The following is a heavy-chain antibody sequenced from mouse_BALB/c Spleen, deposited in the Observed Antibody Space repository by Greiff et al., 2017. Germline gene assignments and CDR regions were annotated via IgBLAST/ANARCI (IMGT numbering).Heavy chain of an antibody. V-gene: IGHV5-17*02. CDR2: ISSGSSTI. CDR3: ARSDYGNFGAMDD. Sequence: EVMLVESGGGLVQPGGSRKLSCAASGFTFSSFGMRWVRQAPEKGLEWVAYISSGSSTIYYADTVKGRFTISRDNPKNTLFLQMTCLRSEDTAMYYCARSDYGNFGAMDDWGQGTSVTVPS. CDR1: GFTFSSFG. D-gene: IGHD2-1*01. J-gene: IGHJ4*01.